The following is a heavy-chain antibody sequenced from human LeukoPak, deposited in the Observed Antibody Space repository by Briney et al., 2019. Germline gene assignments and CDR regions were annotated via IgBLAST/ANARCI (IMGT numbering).Heavy chain of an antibody. CDR2: ISYDGSNK. J-gene: IGHJ4*02. CDR1: GFTFSSYA. CDR3: ARDSILDY. Sequence: PGGSLRLSCAASGFTFSSYAMHWVRQAPDKGLEWVAVISYDGSNKYYADSVKGRFTISRDNSKNTLYLQMNSLRAEDTAVYYCARDSILDYWGQGTLVTVSS. V-gene: IGHV3-30*01.